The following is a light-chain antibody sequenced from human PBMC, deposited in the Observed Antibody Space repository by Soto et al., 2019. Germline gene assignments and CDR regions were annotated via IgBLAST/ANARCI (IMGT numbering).Light chain of an antibody. J-gene: IGKJ2*01. Sequence: ENVLTQSPGTLSLSPGDTATLSCRASQPIFNSYLAWYQQKPGQAPRLLIYGASSRATGIPDRFSGGGSGTDFTLTITRLEPEDFAVYYCQQYGSSYTFGQGTKLEMK. CDR1: QPIFNSY. CDR3: QQYGSSYT. CDR2: GAS. V-gene: IGKV3-20*01.